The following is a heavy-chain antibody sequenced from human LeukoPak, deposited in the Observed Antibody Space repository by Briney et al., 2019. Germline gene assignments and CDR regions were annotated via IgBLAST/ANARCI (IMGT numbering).Heavy chain of an antibody. V-gene: IGHV3-23*01. D-gene: IGHD2-21*02. CDR1: EFTFSRYD. CDR2: ISGSGGSP. J-gene: IGHJ1*01. CDR3: ARDPPFVVVTANYFQH. Sequence: GGSLRLSCAASEFTFSRYDMSWVRQTPGKGLEWVSAISGSGGSPYYADSVKGRFTISRDNSKNTLYLQMNSLRAEDTAVYYCARDPPFVVVTANYFQHWGQGTLVTVSS.